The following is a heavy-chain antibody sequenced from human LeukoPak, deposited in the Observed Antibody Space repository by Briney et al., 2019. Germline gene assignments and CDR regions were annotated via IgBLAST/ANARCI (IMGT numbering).Heavy chain of an antibody. CDR1: GGTFSSYA. V-gene: IGHV1-69*04. CDR2: IIPILGIA. D-gene: IGHD2-8*02. Sequence: SVKVSCKASGGTFSSYAISWVRQAPGQGLEWMGRIIPILGIANYAQKFQGRVTITADKSTSTAYMELSSLRYEDAAVYYCAREVYVGGAGRGVFDIWGQGTMVTVSS. J-gene: IGHJ3*02. CDR3: AREVYVGGAGRGVFDI.